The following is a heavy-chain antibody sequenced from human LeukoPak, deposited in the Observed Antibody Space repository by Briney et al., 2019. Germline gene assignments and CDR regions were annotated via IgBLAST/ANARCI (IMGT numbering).Heavy chain of an antibody. Sequence: SETLSLTCTVSGGSISSSSYYWGWIRQPPGKGLEWIGSIYYSGSTYYNPSLKSRVTISVDTSKNQFSLKLSSVTAADTAVYYCARDLLAAAGTNYYGMDVWGQGTTVTVSS. CDR2: IYYSGST. CDR1: GGSISSSSYY. J-gene: IGHJ6*02. V-gene: IGHV4-39*07. D-gene: IGHD6-13*01. CDR3: ARDLLAAAGTNYYGMDV.